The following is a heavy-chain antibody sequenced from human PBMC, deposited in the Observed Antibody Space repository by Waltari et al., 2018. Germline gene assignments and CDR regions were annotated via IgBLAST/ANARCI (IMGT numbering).Heavy chain of an antibody. V-gene: IGHV4-39*02. Sequence: QLQLQESGPGLVKPSETLSLTCTVSGGSVSTTSYSWAWLRQSPGKGLEWIGTFYYPGHHYYNPSSTSRVTISVDSPQNHLSLRLSSGTAADTAVYYCARLSGYCDDTGCYGHYAMDVWGQGTTVTVSS. CDR2: FYYPGHH. CDR3: ARLSGYCDDTGCYGHYAMDV. CDR1: GGSVSTTSYS. J-gene: IGHJ6*02. D-gene: IGHD2-2*01.